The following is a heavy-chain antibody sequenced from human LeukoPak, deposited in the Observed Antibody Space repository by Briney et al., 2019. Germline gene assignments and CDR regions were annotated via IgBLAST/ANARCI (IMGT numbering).Heavy chain of an antibody. CDR2: ISAYNGNT. Sequence: ASVKVSCKASGYTFTNYRITWVRQAPGQGLECMGWISAYNGNTNYPQKLQGRVTMTTDTPTSTAYMELRSLRSDDTAVYYCARDRNPYDFEGDHPNDYWGQGTLVTVSS. D-gene: IGHD3-3*01. CDR1: GYTFTNYR. J-gene: IGHJ4*02. V-gene: IGHV1-18*01. CDR3: ARDRNPYDFEGDHPNDY.